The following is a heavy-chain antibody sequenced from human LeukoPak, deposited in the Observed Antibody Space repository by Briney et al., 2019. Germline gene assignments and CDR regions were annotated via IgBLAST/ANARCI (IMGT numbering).Heavy chain of an antibody. V-gene: IGHV3-21*04. CDR3: ASSGNYYPYLLDY. CDR1: GFIFSGYS. D-gene: IGHD1-26*01. Sequence: PGGSLRLSCAASGFIFSGYSMNWVRQAPGKGLEWVSFISSSSYIYYADSVKGRFTISRDNAKNSLYLQMNSLRAEDTAVYYCASSGNYYPYLLDYWGQGTLVTVSS. J-gene: IGHJ4*02. CDR2: ISSSSYI.